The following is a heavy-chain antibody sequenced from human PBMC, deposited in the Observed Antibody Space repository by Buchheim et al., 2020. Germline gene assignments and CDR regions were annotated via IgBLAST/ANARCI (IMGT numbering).Heavy chain of an antibody. V-gene: IGHV4-34*01. CDR1: GGSFSGYY. Sequence: QVQLQQWGAGLLKPSETLSLTCAVYGGSFSGYYWSWIRQPPGKGLEWIGEINHSGSTNYNPSLKSRVTISVDTSKNQFSLKLSSVTAADTAVYYCARGESYDILTGYYYYYYGMDVWGQGTT. D-gene: IGHD3-9*01. CDR3: ARGESYDILTGYYYYYYGMDV. J-gene: IGHJ6*02. CDR2: INHSGST.